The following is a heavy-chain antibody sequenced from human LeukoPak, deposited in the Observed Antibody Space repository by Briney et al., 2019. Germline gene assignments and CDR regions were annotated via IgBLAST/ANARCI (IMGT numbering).Heavy chain of an antibody. CDR3: ATYLDYYDSSGYDY. J-gene: IGHJ4*02. CDR2: IDPNSGDT. CDR1: GYTFTNYY. D-gene: IGHD3-22*01. V-gene: IGHV1-2*02. Sequence: ASVKVSCKASGYTFTNYYIHWVRQAPGQGLEWMGWIDPNSGDTNYAQRFQGRVTMTRDTSIGTACMELSGLRSHDTALYYCATYLDYYDSSGYDYWGQGTLVTVSS.